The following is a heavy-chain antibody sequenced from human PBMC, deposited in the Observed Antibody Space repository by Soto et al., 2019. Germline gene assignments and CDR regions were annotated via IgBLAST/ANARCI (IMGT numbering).Heavy chain of an antibody. CDR3: ARQGLIAAPPFDY. CDR1: GYSFTSYW. CDR2: IYPGDSDT. J-gene: IGHJ4*02. V-gene: IGHV5-51*01. Sequence: GESLKISCKGSGYSFTSYWIGWVRQRPGKGLEWMGIIYPGDSDTRYSPSFQGQVTISADKSISTAYLQWSSLKASDTAMYYCARQGLIAAPPFDYWGQGTLVTVSS. D-gene: IGHD6-6*01.